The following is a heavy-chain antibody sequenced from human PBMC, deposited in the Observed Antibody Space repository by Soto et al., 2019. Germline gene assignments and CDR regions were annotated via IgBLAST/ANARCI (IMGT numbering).Heavy chain of an antibody. D-gene: IGHD4-17*01. CDR2: LNRSGST. J-gene: IGHJ4*02. CDR1: GGSFSGYY. Sequence: QMQLQQWGAGLLKPSETLSLTCAVYGGSFSGYYYYWIRQPPGKGLEWIGELNRSGSTNYTPSLKSRVTISVDTSKNQFSLTLSSVTAAYTAMYYCARGGLTTVPPLTWGQGTLVTVSS. CDR3: ARGGLTTVPPLT. V-gene: IGHV4-34*01.